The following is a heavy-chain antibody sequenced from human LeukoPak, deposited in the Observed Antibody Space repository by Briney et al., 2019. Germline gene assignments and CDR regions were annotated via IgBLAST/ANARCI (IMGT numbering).Heavy chain of an antibody. Sequence: GGSLRLSCAASGFTFSSYAMHWVRQAPGKGLEWVAVISYDGSNKYYTDSEKGRFTISRDNSKNTLYLQMNSLRAEDTAVYYCARGAYSIAARPGAFDIWGQGTMVTVSS. CDR2: ISYDGSNK. V-gene: IGHV3-30*10. J-gene: IGHJ3*02. CDR1: GFTFSSYA. CDR3: ARGAYSIAARPGAFDI. D-gene: IGHD6-6*01.